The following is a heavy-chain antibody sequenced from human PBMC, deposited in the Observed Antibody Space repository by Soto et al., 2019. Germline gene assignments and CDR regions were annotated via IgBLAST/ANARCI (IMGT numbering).Heavy chain of an antibody. CDR1: GFTFSSYS. CDR3: ARDRQSTPWYAADY. Sequence: GGSLRLSCEGSGFTFSSYSMTWVRQAPGKGLEWVSSISGSGGYIYYADSVKGRFTISRDNAKNSLYLQMTSLRDEDTALYYCARDRQSTPWYAADYWGQGSLVTVSS. D-gene: IGHD6-13*01. CDR2: ISGSGGYI. V-gene: IGHV3-21*01. J-gene: IGHJ4*02.